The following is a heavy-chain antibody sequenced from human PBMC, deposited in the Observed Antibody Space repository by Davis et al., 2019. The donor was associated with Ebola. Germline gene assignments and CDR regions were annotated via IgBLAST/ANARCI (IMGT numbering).Heavy chain of an antibody. V-gene: IGHV4-39*01. D-gene: IGHD6-13*01. J-gene: IGHJ6*04. CDR2: TYYSGST. CDR3: AGTPDYGMDV. Sequence: SETLSLTCTVSGGSISSSSYYWGWIRQPPGKGLEWIGSTYYSGSTYYNPSLKSRVTISVDTSKNQFSLKLSSVTAADTAVYYAAGTPDYGMDVWGKGTTVTVSS. CDR1: GGSISSSSYY.